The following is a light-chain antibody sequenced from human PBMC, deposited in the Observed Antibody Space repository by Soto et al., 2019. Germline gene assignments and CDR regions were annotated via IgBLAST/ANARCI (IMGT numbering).Light chain of an antibody. V-gene: IGKV3-20*01. CDR1: QSVSTSY. CDR2: GAS. J-gene: IGKJ4*01. CDR3: QQYGSAPLT. Sequence: EIVLTRSPGTLSLSLGERATLSCRASQSVSTSYLAWYQQKPGQAPRLLIYGASSRATGIPDRFSGSGSGTDFTLAISRLEPEDSAVYYCQQYGSAPLTFGGGTKVEIK.